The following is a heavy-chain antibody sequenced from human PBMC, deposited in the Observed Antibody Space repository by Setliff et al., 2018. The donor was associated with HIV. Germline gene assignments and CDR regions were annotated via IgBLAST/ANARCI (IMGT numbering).Heavy chain of an antibody. CDR3: ARAALRYCTSTSCPRVDAFDI. Sequence: PGGSLRLSCAASGFPFSTYAMNWVRQAPGKGLEWVSAISDSGDNTYYADSVKGRFTISRDNSRDTLYLQMNSVRADDTAVYYCARAALRYCTSTSCPRVDAFDIWGQGTMVTVSS. V-gene: IGHV3-23*01. CDR2: ISDSGDNT. D-gene: IGHD2-2*01. CDR1: GFPFSTYA. J-gene: IGHJ3*02.